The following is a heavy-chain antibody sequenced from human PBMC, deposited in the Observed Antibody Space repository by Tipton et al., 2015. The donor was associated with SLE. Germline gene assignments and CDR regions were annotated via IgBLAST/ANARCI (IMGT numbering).Heavy chain of an antibody. D-gene: IGHD6-6*01. CDR2: IYDTGYT. V-gene: IGHV4-59*08. J-gene: IGHJ5*02. CDR1: GISVHSYY. CDR3: ARQGEYSSSSGFWFDP. Sequence: TLSLTCTVSGISVHSYYWSWIRQPPGKGLEWIAYIYDTGYTNYNPSLKSRATISLDTSKNQFSLRLSSVSAADTAIYYCARQGEYSSSSGFWFDPWGQGTQVTVSS.